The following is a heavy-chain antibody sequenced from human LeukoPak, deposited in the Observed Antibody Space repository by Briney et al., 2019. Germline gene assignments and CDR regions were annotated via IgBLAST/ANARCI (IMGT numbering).Heavy chain of an antibody. D-gene: IGHD6-13*01. J-gene: IGHJ4*02. CDR3: ARIGYSSTFDY. CDR1: GYTFTNYG. CDR2: ISGYNGYT. V-gene: IGHV1-18*01. Sequence: ASVKVSCKTSGYTFTNYGISWVRQAPGQGLEWMGWISGYNGYTHNAQKFQDRVTMTTDTSTSTAYMELRSLRSEDTAVYFCARIGYSSTFDYWGQGTLVTVSS.